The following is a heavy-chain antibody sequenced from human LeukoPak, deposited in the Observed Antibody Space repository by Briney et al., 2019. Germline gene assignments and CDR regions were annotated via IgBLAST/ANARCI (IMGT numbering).Heavy chain of an antibody. CDR3: ARTGGSGSPYYYYYYGMDV. Sequence: GGSLRLSCAASGFTFSSYSMNWVRQAPGKGLEWVSSISSSSSYIYYADSVKGRFTISRDNAKNSLYLQMNSLRAEDTAVYYCARTGGSGSPYYYYYYGMDVWGQGTTVTVSS. J-gene: IGHJ6*02. CDR1: GFTFSSYS. CDR2: ISSSSSYI. V-gene: IGHV3-21*01. D-gene: IGHD3-10*01.